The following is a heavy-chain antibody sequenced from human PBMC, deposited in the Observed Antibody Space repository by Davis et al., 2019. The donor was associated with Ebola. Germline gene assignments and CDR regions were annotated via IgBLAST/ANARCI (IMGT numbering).Heavy chain of an antibody. CDR3: ARHPYSGSALDG. CDR2: LFHSGST. J-gene: IGHJ3*01. D-gene: IGHD3-10*01. Sequence: MPSETLSLTCTVSGGSISSGDYSWTWIRQSPGKGLEWIGCLFHSGSTFYTPSLKSRVTISVDRSKNQFSLKLTSVTAADTAVYYCARHPYSGSALDGWGQGTMVTVSS. V-gene: IGHV4-30-2*06. CDR1: GGSISSGDYS.